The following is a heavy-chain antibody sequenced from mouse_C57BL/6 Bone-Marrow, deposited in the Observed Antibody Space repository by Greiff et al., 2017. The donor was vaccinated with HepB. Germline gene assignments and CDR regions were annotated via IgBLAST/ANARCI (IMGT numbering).Heavy chain of an antibody. V-gene: IGHV1-63*01. CDR3: ARSRTSRYFDV. J-gene: IGHJ1*03. CDR1: GYTFTNYW. Sequence: VKLVESGAELVRPGTSVKMSCKASGYTFTNYWIGWAKQRPGHGLEWIGDIYPGGGYTNYNEKFKGKATLTADKSSSTAYMQFSSLTSEDSAIYYCARSRTSRYFDVWGTGTTVTVSS. CDR2: IYPGGGYT.